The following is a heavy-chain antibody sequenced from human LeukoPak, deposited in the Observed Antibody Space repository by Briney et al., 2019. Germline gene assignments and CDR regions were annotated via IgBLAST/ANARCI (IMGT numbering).Heavy chain of an antibody. J-gene: IGHJ4*02. CDR1: GFTFSSYA. Sequence: GGSLGLSCAASGFTFSSYAMSWVRQAPGKGLEWVSAISGSGGSTYYADSVKGRFTISRDNSKNTLYLLMNSLRAEDTAVYYCAKGLWKRYFDYWGQGTLVTVSS. D-gene: IGHD2/OR15-2a*01. V-gene: IGHV3-23*01. CDR3: AKGLWKRYFDY. CDR2: ISGSGGST.